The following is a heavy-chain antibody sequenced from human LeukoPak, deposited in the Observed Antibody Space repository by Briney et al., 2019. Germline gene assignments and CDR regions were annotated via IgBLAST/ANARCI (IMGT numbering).Heavy chain of an antibody. D-gene: IGHD6-13*01. V-gene: IGHV4-61*02. CDR1: GGSISSGSYY. Sequence: NPSQTLSLTCTVSGGSISSGSYYWSWIRQPAGKGLEWIGRIYTSGSTNYNPSLKSRVTISVDTSKNQFSLKLSSVTAADTAVYYCARRQLVRGPFDYWGQGTLVTVSS. CDR3: ARRQLVRGPFDY. J-gene: IGHJ4*02. CDR2: IYTSGST.